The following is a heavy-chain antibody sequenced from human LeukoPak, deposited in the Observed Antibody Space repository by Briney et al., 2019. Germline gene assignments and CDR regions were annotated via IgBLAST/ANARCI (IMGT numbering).Heavy chain of an antibody. D-gene: IGHD3-3*01. J-gene: IGHJ6*03. CDR1: GFTLRTDS. V-gene: IGHV3-21*01. CDR2: ICRSISYK. CDR3: ARDAGVPGPLKPESHYFYYYMDV. Sequence: PGGSLRLSCARSGFTLRTDSTNWVRQAPEKGLERVSSICRSISYKYYADSVKGRFTISRDNAKNSLYLQMNSLRAEDTAVYYCARDAGVPGPLKPESHYFYYYMDVWGKGTTVTISS.